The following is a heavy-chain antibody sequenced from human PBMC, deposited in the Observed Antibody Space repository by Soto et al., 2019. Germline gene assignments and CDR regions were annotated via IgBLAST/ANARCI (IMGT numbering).Heavy chain of an antibody. J-gene: IGHJ4*02. D-gene: IGHD3-16*01. V-gene: IGHV4-59*01. CDR1: GGSISSYY. Sequence: QVQLQESGPGLVKPSETLSLTCTVSGGSISSYYWSWIRQPPGKGLEGIGYIYYSGSTNYNPTLKSRVTISVDTSKNQFSLKLSSVTAADTAVYYCARGKTTGEIDYWGQGTLVTVSS. CDR3: ARGKTTGEIDY. CDR2: IYYSGST.